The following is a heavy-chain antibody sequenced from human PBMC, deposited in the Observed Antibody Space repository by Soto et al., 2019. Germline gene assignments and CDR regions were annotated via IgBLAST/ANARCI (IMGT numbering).Heavy chain of an antibody. Sequence: GGSISSGGYWTWIRQPPGEGLEWIGEINHSGTTKYNPSLKSRVTISLDTSKNHLSLNLNSVTAADTAVYYCARESIRYSDPWGQGTRVTVSS. CDR3: ARESIRYSDP. V-gene: IGHV4-39*02. J-gene: IGHJ5*02. CDR2: INHSGTT. D-gene: IGHD3-16*02. CDR1: GGSISSGGY.